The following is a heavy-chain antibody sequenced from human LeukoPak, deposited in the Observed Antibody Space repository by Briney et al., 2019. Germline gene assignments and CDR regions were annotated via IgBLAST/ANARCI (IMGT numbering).Heavy chain of an antibody. J-gene: IGHJ4*02. V-gene: IGHV3-20*01. CDR1: GFTFDDYG. Sequence: GGSLRLSCAASGFTFDDYGMSWVRQAPGKGLEWVSGINWNGGSTGYADSVKGRFTISRGNAKNSLYLQMNSLRAEDTALYHCARGIVGATFDYWGQGTLVTVSS. CDR2: INWNGGST. CDR3: ARGIVGATFDY. D-gene: IGHD1-26*01.